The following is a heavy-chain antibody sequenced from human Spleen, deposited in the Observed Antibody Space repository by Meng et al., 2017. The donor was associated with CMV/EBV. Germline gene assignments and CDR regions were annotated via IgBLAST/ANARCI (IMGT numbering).Heavy chain of an antibody. CDR2: ISASNGNT. CDR3: ARDLTTLTSNTFDY. Sequence: ASVKVSCKAYGYTFSRYGISWVRQAPGQGLEWMGRISASNGNTNLAQKFQGRVTMTTDTSTSTVYMELRGLRSDDTAVYYCARDLTTLTSNTFDYWGQGILVTVSS. V-gene: IGHV1-18*01. J-gene: IGHJ4*02. D-gene: IGHD4-17*01. CDR1: GYTFSRYG.